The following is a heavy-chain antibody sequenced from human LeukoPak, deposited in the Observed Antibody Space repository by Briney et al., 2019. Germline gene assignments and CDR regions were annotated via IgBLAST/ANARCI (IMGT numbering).Heavy chain of an antibody. J-gene: IGHJ4*02. D-gene: IGHD2-2*01. CDR3: ARVGTYCSSTSCYPQTDY. Sequence: GGSLRLSCAASGFTFSSYSMNWVRQAPGKGLEWLSSISSSSSYIYYADSVKGRFTISRDNAKNSLYLQMNSLRAEDTAVYYCARVGTYCSSTSCYPQTDYWGQGTLVTVSS. CDR2: ISSSSSYI. CDR1: GFTFSSYS. V-gene: IGHV3-21*04.